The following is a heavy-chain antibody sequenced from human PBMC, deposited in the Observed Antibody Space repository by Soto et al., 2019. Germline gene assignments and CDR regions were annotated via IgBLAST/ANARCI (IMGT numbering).Heavy chain of an antibody. J-gene: IGHJ5*02. Sequence: GASVKVSCKASGYTFTSYDINWVRQATGQGLEWMGWMNPNSGNTGYAQKFQGRVTMTRNTSISTAYMKLSSLRSEDTAVYYCATSSYYYGSGSYRWFDPWGQGTLVTGS. V-gene: IGHV1-8*01. CDR2: MNPNSGNT. CDR1: GYTFTSYD. D-gene: IGHD3-10*01. CDR3: ATSSYYYGSGSYRWFDP.